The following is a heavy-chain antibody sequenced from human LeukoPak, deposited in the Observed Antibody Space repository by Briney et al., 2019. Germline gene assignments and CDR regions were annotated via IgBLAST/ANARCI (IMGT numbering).Heavy chain of an antibody. CDR3: ARTHDYGGNTDFDY. CDR2: IYYSGGT. J-gene: IGHJ4*02. D-gene: IGHD4-23*01. CDR1: GGSISSYY. V-gene: IGHV4-59*01. Sequence: SETLSLTCTVSGGSISSYYWSWIRQPPGKGLEWIGYIYYSGGTYYNPSLKSRVTISVDTSKNQFSLKLSSVTAADTAVYFCARTHDYGGNTDFDYWGQGTLVTVSS.